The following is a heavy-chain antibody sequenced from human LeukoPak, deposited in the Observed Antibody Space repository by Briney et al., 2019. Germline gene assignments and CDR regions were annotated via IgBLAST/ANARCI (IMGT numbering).Heavy chain of an antibody. CDR3: ARERREYYYYYMDV. CDR2: IYYSGST. Sequence: GSLRLSCAASGFTFSSYGMSWVRQPPGKGLEWIGSIYYSGSTYYNPSLKSRVTISVDTSKNQFSLKLSSVTAADTAVYYCARERREYYYYYMDVWGKGTTVTVSS. J-gene: IGHJ6*03. V-gene: IGHV4-39*07. CDR1: GFTFSSYG. D-gene: IGHD1-26*01.